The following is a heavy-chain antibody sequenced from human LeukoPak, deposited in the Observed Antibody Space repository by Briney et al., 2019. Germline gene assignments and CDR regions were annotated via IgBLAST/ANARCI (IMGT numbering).Heavy chain of an antibody. CDR1: GFTFSSYS. J-gene: IGHJ4*02. D-gene: IGHD4-11*01. V-gene: IGHV3-48*01. CDR3: AREGGRGYDYSRGPSFREFDY. CDR2: INSSSSTI. Sequence: PGGSLRLSCAASGFTFSSYSMNWVRQAPGKGLEWVSYINSSSSTIYYADSVKGRFTISRDNAKNSLYLQMNSLRAEDTAVYYCAREGGRGYDYSRGPSFREFDYWGQGTLVTVSS.